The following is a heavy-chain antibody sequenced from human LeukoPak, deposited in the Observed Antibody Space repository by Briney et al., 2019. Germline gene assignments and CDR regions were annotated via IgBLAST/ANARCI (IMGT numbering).Heavy chain of an antibody. Sequence: GGSLRLSCAASGFTFDDYAMHWVRQAPGKGLEWVSGISWNSGSIGYADSVKGRFTISRDNAKNSLYLQMNSLRAEDTAVYYCARDLRYSSGWIHWYFDLWGRGTLVTVSS. D-gene: IGHD6-19*01. J-gene: IGHJ2*01. CDR1: GFTFDDYA. CDR2: ISWNSGSI. V-gene: IGHV3-9*01. CDR3: ARDLRYSSGWIHWYFDL.